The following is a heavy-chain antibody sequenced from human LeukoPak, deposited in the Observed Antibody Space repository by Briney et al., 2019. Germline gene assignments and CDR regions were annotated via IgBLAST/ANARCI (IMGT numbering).Heavy chain of an antibody. D-gene: IGHD6-19*01. Sequence: SETLSLTCTVSGGSISSYYWSWIRQPPGKGLEWIGRISTSGSTNYNPSLKSRVTMSVDTSKNQFSLKLNSVTAADTAVYYCARDRGDSSGCYCGCYFDYWGQGTLVTVSS. J-gene: IGHJ4*02. CDR1: GGSISSYY. V-gene: IGHV4-4*07. CDR3: ARDRGDSSGCYCGCYFDY. CDR2: ISTSGST.